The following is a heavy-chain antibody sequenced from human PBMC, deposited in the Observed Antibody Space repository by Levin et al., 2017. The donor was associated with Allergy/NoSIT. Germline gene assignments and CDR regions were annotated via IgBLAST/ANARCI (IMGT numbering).Heavy chain of an antibody. V-gene: IGHV3-23*01. CDR3: AKDRQYYYDHSGYYYSTNYFDF. Sequence: PGGSLRLSCAASGFTFGSFAMTWVRQAPGKGLEWVSGISTTGGSTYYADSVKGRFTISRDNFKNTLYLQMNSLRADDTAIYYCAKDRQYYYDHSGYYYSTNYFDFWGQGTLVTVSS. CDR1: GFTFGSFA. J-gene: IGHJ4*02. D-gene: IGHD3-22*01. CDR2: ISTTGGST.